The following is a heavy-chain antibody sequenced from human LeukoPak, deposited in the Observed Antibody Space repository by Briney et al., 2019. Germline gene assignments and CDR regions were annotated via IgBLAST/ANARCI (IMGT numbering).Heavy chain of an antibody. V-gene: IGHV3-23*01. J-gene: IGHJ4*02. Sequence: GGSLRFSCEASGLTFGSYAMSWARQAPGRGRDGASGIGGSGDSTNYADSVKGRFTSSRDNSKNTLFLQMNMLRAEDTAVYYCAKIPVSYSSGWSNFDYWGQGTLVTVSS. CDR1: GLTFGSYA. CDR3: AKIPVSYSSGWSNFDY. CDR2: IGGSGDST. D-gene: IGHD6-19*01.